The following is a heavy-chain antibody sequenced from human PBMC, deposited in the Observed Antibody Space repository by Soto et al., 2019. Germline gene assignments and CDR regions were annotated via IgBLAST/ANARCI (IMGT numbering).Heavy chain of an antibody. CDR2: ISWNSGSI. D-gene: IGHD2-2*01. CDR1: GFTFDYYA. CDR3: ANGRXVPAAMTGYYYYYGMDV. Sequence: GGSLRLSCAASGFTFDYYAMHWVRQAPGKGLEWVSGISWNSGSIGYADSVKGRFTISRDNAKNSLYLQMNSLRAEDTALYYCANGRXVPAAMTGYYYYYGMDVWGQGTTVTVSS. V-gene: IGHV3-9*01. J-gene: IGHJ6*02.